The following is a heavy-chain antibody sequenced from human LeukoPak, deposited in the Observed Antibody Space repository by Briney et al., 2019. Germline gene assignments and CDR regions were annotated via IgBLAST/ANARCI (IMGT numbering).Heavy chain of an antibody. CDR2: ISYDGSNK. V-gene: IGHV3-30*18. Sequence: GGSLGLSCAASGFTFSSYGMHWVRQAPGKGLEWVAVISYDGSNKYYADSVKGRFTISRDNSKNTLYLQMDSLRAEDTAVYYCAKNPGGSYSGTMDVWGQGTTVTVSS. CDR3: AKNPGGSYSGTMDV. D-gene: IGHD1-26*01. CDR1: GFTFSSYG. J-gene: IGHJ6*02.